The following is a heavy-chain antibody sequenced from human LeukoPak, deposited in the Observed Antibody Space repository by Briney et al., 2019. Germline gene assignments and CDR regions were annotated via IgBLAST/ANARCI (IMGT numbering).Heavy chain of an antibody. V-gene: IGHV4-4*07. Sequence: SETLSLTCTVSGGSISSYYWTWIRQPAGKGLEWIGRLYTSGSPNYNPSLNSRVTMSLDTSNNQLSLRLSSVTAADTAVYYCARGRDGSSTFDYWGQGILVTVSS. D-gene: IGHD5-24*01. CDR1: GGSISSYY. J-gene: IGHJ4*02. CDR2: LYTSGSP. CDR3: ARGRDGSSTFDY.